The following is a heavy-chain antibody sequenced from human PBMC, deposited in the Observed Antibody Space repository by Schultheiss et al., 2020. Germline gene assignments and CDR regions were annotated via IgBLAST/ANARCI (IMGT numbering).Heavy chain of an antibody. J-gene: IGHJ6*04. CDR3: ARRGPDLLYYYYYGMDV. CDR2: INHSGGT. Sequence: SETLSLTCAVYGGSFRDNYWRWIRQPPGRGLEWIGEINHSGGTKYKPSLRSRVAILVDTSKNQFSLKLSSVTAADTAVYYCARRGPDLLYYYYYGMDVWGKGTTVTVSS. D-gene: IGHD3-10*01. CDR1: GGSFRDNY. V-gene: IGHV4-34*01.